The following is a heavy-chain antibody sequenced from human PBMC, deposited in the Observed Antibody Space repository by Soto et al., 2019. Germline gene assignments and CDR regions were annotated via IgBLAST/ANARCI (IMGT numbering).Heavy chain of an antibody. J-gene: IGHJ4*02. V-gene: IGHV4-59*06. D-gene: IGHD3-10*01. CDR2: IYYSGST. Sequence: PSETLSLTCTVSGGSISNYYWSWIRQSPGKGLEWIGYIYYSGSTYYNPSLKSRVTISVDTSKNQFSLKLSSVTAADTAVYYCAGGSGPLDYWGQGTLVTVSS. CDR3: AGGSGPLDY. CDR1: GGSISNYY.